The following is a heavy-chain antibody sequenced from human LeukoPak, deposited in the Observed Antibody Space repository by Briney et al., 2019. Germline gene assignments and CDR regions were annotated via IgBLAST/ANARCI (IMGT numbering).Heavy chain of an antibody. V-gene: IGHV4-39*01. D-gene: IGHD4-17*01. Sequence: SETLSLTCTVSGGSISSSSYYWGWIRQPPGKGLEWIGSIYYSGSTYYNPSLKSRVTISVDTSKNQFSLKLSSVTAADTAVYXXARRXXRTVTRDYYMDVWGKGTTVTVSS. CDR1: GGSISSSSYY. J-gene: IGHJ6*03. CDR3: ARRXXRTVTRDYYMDV. CDR2: IYYSGST.